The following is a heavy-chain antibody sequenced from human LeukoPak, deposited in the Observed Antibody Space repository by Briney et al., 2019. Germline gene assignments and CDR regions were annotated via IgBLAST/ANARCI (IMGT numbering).Heavy chain of an antibody. D-gene: IGHD2-15*01. V-gene: IGHV1-18*01. CDR3: TLGYCSGGSCYVEDY. Sequence: ASVKVSCKASGCTFTSYGISWVRQAPGQGLEWMGWISAYNGNTNYAQKLQGRVTMTTDTSTSTAYMELRSLRSDDTAVYYCTLGYCSGGSCYVEDYWGQGTLVTVSS. CDR2: ISAYNGNT. J-gene: IGHJ4*02. CDR1: GCTFTSYG.